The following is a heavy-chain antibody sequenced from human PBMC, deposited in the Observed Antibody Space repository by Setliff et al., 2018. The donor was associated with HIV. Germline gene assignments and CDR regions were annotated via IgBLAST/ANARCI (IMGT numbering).Heavy chain of an antibody. CDR1: GGSISSSSYY. CDR2: IFNDGRT. V-gene: IGHV4-39*01. CDR3: ARGQGCGGGCHYAFEM. D-gene: IGHD2-21*02. J-gene: IGHJ3*02. Sequence: SETLFLTCTVSGGSISSSSYYWGWIRQPPGKGLEWIGSIFNDGRTYYNPSLKSRVTIPMDTSTNQFSLKLTSVTAADTAVYFCARGQGCGGGCHYAFEMWGQGTMVTVSS.